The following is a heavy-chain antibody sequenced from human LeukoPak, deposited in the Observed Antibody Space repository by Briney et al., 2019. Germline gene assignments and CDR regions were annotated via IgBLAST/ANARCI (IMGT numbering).Heavy chain of an antibody. CDR2: ISGGGAT. CDR3: TKERAESGIPVLDY. D-gene: IGHD3-3*01. J-gene: IGHJ4*02. V-gene: IGHV3-23*01. Sequence: GGSLRLSCVASVFTFSNFWMSWVRQAPGKVPEWVSGISGGGATFYADSVKGRFTISRDNSKNALFLQMNSLGVEDTALYYCTKERAESGIPVLDYWGQGTLVSVSS. CDR1: VFTFSNFW.